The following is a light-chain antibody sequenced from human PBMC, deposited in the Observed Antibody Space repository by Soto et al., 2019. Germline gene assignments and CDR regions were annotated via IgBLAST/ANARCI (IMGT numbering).Light chain of an antibody. CDR3: QQDGSSPLFT. Sequence: EIVLTQSPGTLSLSPGERATLCCRASQSVSSRYLAWHQQQPGQAHRLLIYDASSRATGIPDRFSGSGSGTAFTLTISRLDPEDFAVYSCQQDGSSPLFTFGPGTKVDIK. CDR2: DAS. J-gene: IGKJ3*01. V-gene: IGKV3-20*01. CDR1: QSVSSRY.